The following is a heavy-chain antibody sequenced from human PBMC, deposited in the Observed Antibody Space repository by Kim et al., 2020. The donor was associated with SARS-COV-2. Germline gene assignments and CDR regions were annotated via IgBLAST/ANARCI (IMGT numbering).Heavy chain of an antibody. CDR3: ARGHDYYDSSGYHVFDY. Sequence: SETLSLTCAVYGGSFSGYYWSWIRQPPGKGLEWIGEINHSGSTNYNPSLKSRVTISVDTSKNQFSLKLSSVTAADTAVYYFARGHDYYDSSGYHVFDYWGQGTLVTVSS. J-gene: IGHJ4*02. D-gene: IGHD3-22*01. CDR2: INHSGST. V-gene: IGHV4-34*01. CDR1: GGSFSGYY.